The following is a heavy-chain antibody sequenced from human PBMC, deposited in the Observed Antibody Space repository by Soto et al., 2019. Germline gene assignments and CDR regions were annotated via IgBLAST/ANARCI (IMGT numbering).Heavy chain of an antibody. Sequence: GGSLRLSCAASGFTFSSYAMSWVRQAPGKGLEWVSAISGSGGSTYYADSVKGRFTISRDNSKNTLYLQMNSLRAEDTAVYYCASHPGALRFLEWFQRPYWGQGTLVTVSS. J-gene: IGHJ4*02. CDR1: GFTFSSYA. V-gene: IGHV3-23*01. D-gene: IGHD3-3*01. CDR2: ISGSGGST. CDR3: ASHPGALRFLEWFQRPY.